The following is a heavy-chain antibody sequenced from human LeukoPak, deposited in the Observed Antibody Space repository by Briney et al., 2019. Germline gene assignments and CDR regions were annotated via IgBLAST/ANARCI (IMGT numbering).Heavy chain of an antibody. V-gene: IGHV3-23*01. J-gene: IGHJ4*02. D-gene: IGHD3-16*02. CDR1: GFTFSSYA. Sequence: GGSLTLSCAASGFTFSSYARSWVRQAPGKGLEWVSAISGSGGSTYYADSVKGRCTNCRANPKNTLYLQMISMRAKQTAVYYSAKDPYDNVLASYRAKCYFDYWGRGPLVTVSS. CDR3: AKDPYDNVLASYRAKCYFDY. CDR2: ISGSGGST.